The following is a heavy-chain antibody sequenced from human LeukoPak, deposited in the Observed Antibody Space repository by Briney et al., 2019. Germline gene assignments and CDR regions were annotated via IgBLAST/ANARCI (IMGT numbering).Heavy chain of an antibody. V-gene: IGHV5-51*01. D-gene: IGHD5-18*01. CDR2: IYPGDSDT. Sequence: GESLKISCKGSGYSFTSYWIGWVRQMPGKGLEWMGIIYPGDSDTRYSPSFQGQVTISADKSITTAYLQWSSLKASDTAMYYCASPVAGHSYGSLDAFDIWGQGTMVTVSS. J-gene: IGHJ3*02. CDR3: ASPVAGHSYGSLDAFDI. CDR1: GYSFTSYW.